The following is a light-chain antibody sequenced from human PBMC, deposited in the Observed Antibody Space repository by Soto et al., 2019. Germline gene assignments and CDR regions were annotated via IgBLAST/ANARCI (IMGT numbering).Light chain of an antibody. CDR3: CSYAGSYIWV. V-gene: IGLV2-11*01. CDR1: SSDVGGYNH. CDR2: DVN. J-gene: IGLJ3*02. Sequence: QSALTQPRSVSGSPGQSVTISCTGTSSDVGGYNHVSWYHQHPGKAPKLMIYDVNKRPSGVPDRFSGSKSGNTASLTISGLQAEDEADYSCCSYAGSYIWVFGGGTKLTVL.